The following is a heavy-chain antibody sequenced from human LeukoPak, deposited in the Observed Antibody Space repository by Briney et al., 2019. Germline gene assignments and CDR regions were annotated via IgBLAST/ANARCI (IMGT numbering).Heavy chain of an antibody. V-gene: IGHV4-34*01. CDR2: INHSGST. J-gene: IGHJ6*03. CDR1: GGSFSGYY. Sequence: SETLSLICAVYGGSFSGYYWSWIRQPPGKGLEWIGEINHSGSTNYNPSLKSRVTISVDTSKNQFSLKLSSVTAADTAVYYCARRRLRYFDWLEGDYYYYYMDVWGKGTTVTISS. CDR3: ARRRLRYFDWLEGDYYYYYMDV. D-gene: IGHD3-9*01.